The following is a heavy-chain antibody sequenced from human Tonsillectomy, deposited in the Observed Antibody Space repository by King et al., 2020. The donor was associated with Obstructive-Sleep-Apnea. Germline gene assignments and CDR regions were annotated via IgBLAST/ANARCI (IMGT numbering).Heavy chain of an antibody. V-gene: IGHV3-43D*03. CDR2: ISWDGGRT. CDR1: GFTFDDYA. CDR3: ARRDDMDV. J-gene: IGHJ6*02. Sequence: DVQLVESGGVVVQPGGSLRLSCAASGFTFDDYAMHWVRQAPGKGLEWVSLISWDGGRTYHADSVKGRFTISRDNSKNSLYLQMNSLRGEDTALYYCARRDDMDVWGQGTTVTVSS.